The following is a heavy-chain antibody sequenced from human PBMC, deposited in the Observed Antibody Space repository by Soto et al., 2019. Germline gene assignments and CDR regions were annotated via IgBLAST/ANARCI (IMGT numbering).Heavy chain of an antibody. CDR1: GGSISSSNW. V-gene: IGHV4-4*02. J-gene: IGHJ4*02. Sequence: SETLSLTCAVSGGSISSSNWWSWVRQPPGKGLGWIGEIYHSGSTNYNPSLKSRVTISVDKSKNQFSLKLSSVTAADTAVYYCARDSPLGYCSSTSCSPYFDYWGQGTLVTVSS. CDR2: IYHSGST. CDR3: ARDSPLGYCSSTSCSPYFDY. D-gene: IGHD2-2*01.